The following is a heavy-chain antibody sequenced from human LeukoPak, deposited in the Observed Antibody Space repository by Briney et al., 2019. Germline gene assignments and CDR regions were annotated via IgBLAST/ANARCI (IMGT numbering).Heavy chain of an antibody. J-gene: IGHJ4*02. CDR2: TNPNSRAP. CDR3: ATRAGGTSDLDY. D-gene: IGHD4-23*01. CDR1: GYTFTGDY. V-gene: IGHV1-2*02. Sequence: GASVKVSCKASGYTFTGDYMNWVRQAPGQGLEWMGWTNPNSRAPNYAQQCQRRVTMTRDTSISAAYMELSRLRSDDTAVYYCATRAGGTSDLDYWGQGTLVTVAS.